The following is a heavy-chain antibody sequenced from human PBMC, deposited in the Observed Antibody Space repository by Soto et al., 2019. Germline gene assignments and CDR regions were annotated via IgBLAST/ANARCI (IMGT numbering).Heavy chain of an antibody. J-gene: IGHJ6*02. CDR2: ISAYNGHT. D-gene: IGHD5-18*01. Sequence: QVQLVQSGAEVKKPGASVKVSFKASGYTFTSYGISWVRQAPGQGLEWMGGISAYNGHTNYAHKLQGRVTMTTDPSPSTAYMELRSLRSDDTAVYYCARVKYSPPYYFYDGMDVWGQGTTVTVSS. CDR3: ARVKYSPPYYFYDGMDV. CDR1: GYTFTSYG. V-gene: IGHV1-18*01.